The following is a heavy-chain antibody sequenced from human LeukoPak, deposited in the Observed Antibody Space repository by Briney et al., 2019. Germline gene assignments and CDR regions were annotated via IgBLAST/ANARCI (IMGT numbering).Heavy chain of an antibody. Sequence: GGSLRLSCAASGFTFSDYYMSWIRQAPGKGLEWVSYISSSGSTIYYADSVRGRFTISRDNAKNSMYLQMNSLRAEDTAVYYCAKVELYSSSWYTFDYWGQGTLVTVSS. CDR3: AKVELYSSSWYTFDY. J-gene: IGHJ4*02. D-gene: IGHD6-13*01. V-gene: IGHV3-11*01. CDR2: ISSSGSTI. CDR1: GFTFSDYY.